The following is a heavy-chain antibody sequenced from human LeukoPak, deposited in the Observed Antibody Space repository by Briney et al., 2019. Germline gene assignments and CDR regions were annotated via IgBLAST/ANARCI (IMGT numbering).Heavy chain of an antibody. Sequence: GGSLRLSCSASGFTFSNYPMHWVRQAPGKGLEYVSGISGNGGNTYYANSVKGRFTIPRDNSKHTLYLQMGSLRAEDMAVYYCARSKRWLEHYWYFDLWGRGTLVTVSS. V-gene: IGHV3-64*01. J-gene: IGHJ2*01. CDR3: ARSKRWLEHYWYFDL. CDR2: ISGNGGNT. CDR1: GFTFSNYP. D-gene: IGHD5-24*01.